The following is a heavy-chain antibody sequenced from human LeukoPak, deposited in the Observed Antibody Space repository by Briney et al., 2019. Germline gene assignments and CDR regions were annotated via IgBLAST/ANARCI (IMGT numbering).Heavy chain of an antibody. J-gene: IGHJ4*02. D-gene: IGHD2-15*01. V-gene: IGHV4-38-2*02. Sequence: ASETLSLTCAVSGYSISSGYYWGWIRQPPGKGLEWIGSIYHSGSTYYNPSLKSRVTISVDTSKNQFSLKLSSVTAADTAVYYCARDGYCSGGSCRGDTDYWGQGTLVTVSS. CDR1: GYSISSGYY. CDR2: IYHSGST. CDR3: ARDGYCSGGSCRGDTDY.